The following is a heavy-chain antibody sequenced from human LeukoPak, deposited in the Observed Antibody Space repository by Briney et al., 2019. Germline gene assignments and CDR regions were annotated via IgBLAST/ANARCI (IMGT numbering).Heavy chain of an antibody. D-gene: IGHD2-2*02. CDR2: IYYSGST. CDR3: ARARRAAINEYYYYCMDV. J-gene: IGHJ6*03. Sequence: SETLSLTCTVSGGSISSYYWSWIRQPPGKGLEWIGYIYYSGSTNYNPSLKSRVTISVDTSKNQFSLKLSSVTAADTAVYYCARARRAAINEYYYYCMDVWGKGTTVTVSS. V-gene: IGHV4-59*01. CDR1: GGSISSYY.